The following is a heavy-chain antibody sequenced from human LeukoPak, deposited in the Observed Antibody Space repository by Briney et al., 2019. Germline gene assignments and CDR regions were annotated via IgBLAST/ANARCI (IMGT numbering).Heavy chain of an antibody. J-gene: IGHJ4*02. V-gene: IGHV3-21*01. CDR3: ARDRRIAAAVTDY. D-gene: IGHD6-13*01. CDR2: ISSSSSYI. Sequence: GGSLRLSCAASGFTFRSYSMNWVRQAPGKGPEWVSSISSSSSYIYYADSVKGRFTISRDNAKNSLYLQMNSLRAEDTAVYYCARDRRIAAAVTDYWGQGTLVTVSS. CDR1: GFTFRSYS.